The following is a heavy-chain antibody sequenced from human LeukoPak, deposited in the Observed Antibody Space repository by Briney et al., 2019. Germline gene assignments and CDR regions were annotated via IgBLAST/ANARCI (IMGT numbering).Heavy chain of an antibody. Sequence: ASVKVSCKASGYTLTSYGISWVRQAPGQGLEWMGWISAYNGNTNYAQKLQGRVTMTTDTSTSTAYMELRSLRSDDTAVYYCARDLGYSYGPGVYYFDYWGQGTLVTVSS. CDR3: ARDLGYSYGPGVYYFDY. J-gene: IGHJ4*02. CDR1: GYTLTSYG. D-gene: IGHD5-18*01. V-gene: IGHV1-18*01. CDR2: ISAYNGNT.